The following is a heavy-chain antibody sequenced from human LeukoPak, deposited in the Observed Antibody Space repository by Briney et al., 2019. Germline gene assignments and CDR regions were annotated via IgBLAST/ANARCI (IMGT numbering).Heavy chain of an antibody. Sequence: PGGSLRLSCAASGFTFSSYAMSWVRQAPGKGLEWGSAISGSGGSTYYADSVKGRFTISRDNSKNTLYLQMNSLRAEDTAVYYCAKTPYCSSTSRYWPSIYFDYWGQGTLVTVSS. CDR3: AKTPYCSSTSRYWPSIYFDY. CDR2: ISGSGGST. D-gene: IGHD2-2*01. J-gene: IGHJ4*02. CDR1: GFTFSSYA. V-gene: IGHV3-23*01.